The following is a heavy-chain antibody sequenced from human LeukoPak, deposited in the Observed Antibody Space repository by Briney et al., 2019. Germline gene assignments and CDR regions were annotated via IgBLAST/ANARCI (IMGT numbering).Heavy chain of an antibody. CDR1: GGSISSYY. V-gene: IGHV4-4*07. Sequence: PSETLSLTCTVSGGSISSYYWTWLRQPAGKGLEWIGRFYSTGSNNYNPSLKSRVTMSVDTSKNQFSLKLSSVTAADTAVYYCARDQYSGSLDYWGQGTLVTVSS. J-gene: IGHJ4*02. CDR2: FYSTGSN. D-gene: IGHD1-26*01. CDR3: ARDQYSGSLDY.